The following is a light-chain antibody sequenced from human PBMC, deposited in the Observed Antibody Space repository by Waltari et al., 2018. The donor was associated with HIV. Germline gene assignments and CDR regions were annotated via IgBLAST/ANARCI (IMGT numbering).Light chain of an antibody. V-gene: IGLV3-25*03. CDR2: KDS. J-gene: IGLJ3*02. Sequence: SYELTQPPSVSVSPGQTARITCSGDALPKQYAYWYQQKPCQAPVVVIYKDSERPSWCPERFSGSSSGTTVTLTISGVQAEDEADYYCQSADSSGPYRVFGGGTKLTVL. CDR1: ALPKQY. CDR3: QSADSSGPYRV.